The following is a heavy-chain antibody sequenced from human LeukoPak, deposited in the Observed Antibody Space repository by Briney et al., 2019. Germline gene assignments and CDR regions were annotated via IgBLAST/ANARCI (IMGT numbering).Heavy chain of an antibody. V-gene: IGHV3-23*01. D-gene: IGHD1-26*01. CDR3: ARGSYDDYYYYMDV. CDR1: GFTFSSSA. CDR2: INGSGGRT. J-gene: IGHJ6*03. Sequence: GGSLRLSCIASGFTFSSSAMSWVRQAPGKGLEWVSDINGSGGRTYYADSVKGRFTISRDNSKSTLLLQMNSLRAEDTAVYYCARGSYDDYYYYMDVWGKGTTVTISS.